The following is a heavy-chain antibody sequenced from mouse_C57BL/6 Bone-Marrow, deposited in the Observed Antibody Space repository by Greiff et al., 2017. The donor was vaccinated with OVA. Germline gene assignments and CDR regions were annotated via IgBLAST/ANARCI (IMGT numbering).Heavy chain of an antibody. V-gene: IGHV14-4*01. CDR2: IDPENGDT. CDR3: TTRSTPLAGYAMDY. J-gene: IGHJ4*01. CDR1: GFNIKDDY. D-gene: IGHD1-1*01. Sequence: VQLQQSGAELVRPGASVKLSCTASGFNIKDDYMHWVKQRPEQGLEWIGWIDPENGDTEYASKFQGKATITADTSSNTAYLQLSSLTSEDTAVYYCTTRSTPLAGYAMDYWGQGTSVTVSS.